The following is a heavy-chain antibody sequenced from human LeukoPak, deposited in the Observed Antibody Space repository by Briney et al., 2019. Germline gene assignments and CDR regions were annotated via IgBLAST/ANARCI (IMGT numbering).Heavy chain of an antibody. V-gene: IGHV3-23*01. D-gene: IGHD1-20*01. CDR2: ISGSGGST. Sequence: GGSLRLSCAASGFTFSSYAMSWVRQAPGKGLEWVSAISGSGGSTYYADSVKGRFTISRDNSKNTLYLQMNSLRAEDTAVYYCAKDGLITGTTLVAFDIWGQGTMVTVSS. J-gene: IGHJ3*02. CDR1: GFTFSSYA. CDR3: AKDGLITGTTLVAFDI.